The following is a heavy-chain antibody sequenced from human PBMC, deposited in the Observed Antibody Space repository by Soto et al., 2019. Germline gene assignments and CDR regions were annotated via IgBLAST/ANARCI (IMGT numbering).Heavy chain of an antibody. CDR2: ISGSGGST. D-gene: IGHD3-3*01. CDR3: AKDVYYDFWSGYPAYFDY. V-gene: IGHV3-23*01. J-gene: IGHJ4*02. CDR1: GFTFSSYA. Sequence: PGGSLRLSCAASGFTFSSYAMSWVRQAPGKGLEWVSAISGSGGSTYYADSVKGRFTISRDNSKNTLYLQMNSLRAEDTAVYYCAKDVYYDFWSGYPAYFDYWGQGTLVTAPQ.